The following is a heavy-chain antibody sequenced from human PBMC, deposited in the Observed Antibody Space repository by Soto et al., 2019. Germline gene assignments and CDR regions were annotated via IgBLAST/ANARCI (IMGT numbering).Heavy chain of an antibody. J-gene: IGHJ4*02. Sequence: QAQLVQSGAEVKKPGASVKVSCKTSGYDFFKYNMHWVRQAPGQGLEWMGVINPNGGYTRHAQKFQGRVIMTRVTSSKIGYMELSVLTSEDTATYYCTRADSDVVILPDVLPLFDLWGQGALVTVSS. D-gene: IGHD2-21*02. V-gene: IGHV1-46*01. CDR2: INPNGGYT. CDR3: TRADSDVVILPDVLPLFDL. CDR1: GYDFFKYN.